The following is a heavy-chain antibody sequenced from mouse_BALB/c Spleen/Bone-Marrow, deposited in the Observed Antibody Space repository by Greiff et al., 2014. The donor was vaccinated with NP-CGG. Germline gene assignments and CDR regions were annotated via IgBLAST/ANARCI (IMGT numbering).Heavy chain of an antibody. V-gene: IGHV14-3*02. J-gene: IGHJ3*01. CDR1: GFNIKDTY. Sequence: EVQLQESGAELVKPGASVKLSCTASGFNIKDTYMHWVKQRPEQGLEWIGRIDPANGNTKYDPKFQGKATITADTSSNTDYLQLSSLTSEDTAVYYWARAGEYGNYLAGFAYWGQGTLVTVSA. D-gene: IGHD2-10*02. CDR2: IDPANGNT. CDR3: ARAGEYGNYLAGFAY.